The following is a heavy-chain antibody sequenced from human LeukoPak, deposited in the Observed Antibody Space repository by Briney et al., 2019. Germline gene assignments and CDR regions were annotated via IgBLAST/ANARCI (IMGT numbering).Heavy chain of an antibody. CDR3: ARVAADYDYVWGSYRYSYYFDY. D-gene: IGHD3-16*02. J-gene: IGHJ4*02. Sequence: PSETLSLTCTVSGGSINNYYWSWIRQPAGKGLEWIGRIYTSGSTNYNPSLKSRVTMSVDTSKNQFSLKLSSVTAADTAVYYCARVAADYDYVWGSYRYSYYFDYWGQGTLVTVSS. CDR2: IYTSGST. V-gene: IGHV4-4*07. CDR1: GGSINNYY.